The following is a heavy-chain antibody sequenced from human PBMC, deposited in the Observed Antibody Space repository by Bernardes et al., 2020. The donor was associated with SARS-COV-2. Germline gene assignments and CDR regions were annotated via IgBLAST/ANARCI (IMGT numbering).Heavy chain of an antibody. J-gene: IGHJ4*02. Sequence: ASVKVSCKASGYTFTGYYIHWVRQAPGQGLEWMGWINPDMGATNYAQKFRDRITMTRDTSISTAYMDLSRLRSDDTAVYYCGRSWASASSLDYWGQGTLVTVSS. D-gene: IGHD6-13*01. CDR1: GYTFTGYY. V-gene: IGHV1-2*02. CDR3: GRSWASASSLDY. CDR2: INPDMGAT.